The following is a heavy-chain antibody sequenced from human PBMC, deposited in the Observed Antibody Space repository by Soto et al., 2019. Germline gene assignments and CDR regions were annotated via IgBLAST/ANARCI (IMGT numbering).Heavy chain of an antibody. CDR1: GYTFTSYG. CDR2: ISGYNGNT. V-gene: IGHV1-18*04. Sequence: ASVKVSCKASGYTFTSYGISWVRQAPGQGLEWMGWISGYNGNTKYAQELQGRVTMTTDTSTSTAYTELRSLRSDDTAVYFCARDRDIVVVPAAISNYDYGMDVWGQGTTVTV. CDR3: ARDRDIVVVPAAISNYDYGMDV. J-gene: IGHJ6*02. D-gene: IGHD2-2*02.